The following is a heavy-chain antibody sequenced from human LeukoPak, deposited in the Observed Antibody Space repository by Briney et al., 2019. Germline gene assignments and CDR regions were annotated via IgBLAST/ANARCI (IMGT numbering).Heavy chain of an antibody. V-gene: IGHV1-8*01. CDR2: MSPISGNT. J-gene: IGHJ4*02. D-gene: IGHD2-2*01. CDR3: AREFGDILVVPYY. CDR1: GYTFTSYD. Sequence: ASVKVSCKASGYTFTSYDINWVRQATGQGLEWMGWMSPISGNTGYAQKFQGRLTMTRNTAINTAYMELSGLRSEDTAVYYYAREFGDILVVPYYWGQGTLVTVSS.